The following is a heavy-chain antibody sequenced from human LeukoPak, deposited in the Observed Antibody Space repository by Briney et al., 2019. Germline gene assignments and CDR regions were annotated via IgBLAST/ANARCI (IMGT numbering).Heavy chain of an antibody. CDR1: GFTFSSYA. CDR3: ARERAKGLRYFDWLLDY. Sequence: PGGPLRLSCAASGFTFSSYAMHWVRQAPGKGLEYVSAISSNGGSTYYANSVKGRFTISRDNSKNTLYLQMGSLRAEDMAVYYCARERAKGLRYFDWLLDYWGQGTLVTVSS. D-gene: IGHD3-9*01. J-gene: IGHJ4*02. CDR2: ISSNGGST. V-gene: IGHV3-64*01.